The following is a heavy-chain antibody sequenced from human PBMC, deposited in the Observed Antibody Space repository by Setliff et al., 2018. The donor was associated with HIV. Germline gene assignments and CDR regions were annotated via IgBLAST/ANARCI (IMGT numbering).Heavy chain of an antibody. J-gene: IGHJ6*02. CDR1: GFTFSSYS. CDR3: ARKLLTRPNYYGMDV. Sequence: LRLSCAVSGFTFSSYSMNWVRQAPGKGLEWVSSISISSSNIYYADSVKGRFTISRDNAKNSLYLQMNNLRAEDTAVYYCARKLLTRPNYYGMDVWGQGTTVTV. V-gene: IGHV3-21*01. CDR2: ISISSSNI. D-gene: IGHD2-15*01.